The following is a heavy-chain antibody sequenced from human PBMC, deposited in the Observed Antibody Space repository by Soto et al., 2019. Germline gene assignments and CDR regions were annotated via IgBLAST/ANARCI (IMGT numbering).Heavy chain of an antibody. D-gene: IGHD3-22*01. CDR3: ARDGHDSSGYYFDY. V-gene: IGHV1-18*01. J-gene: IGHJ4*02. Sequence: ASVKVSCKASGYTFTSYGISWVRQAPGQGLEWMGWISAYNGNTNYAQKLQGRVTMTTDTSTRTAYMELRSLRSDDTAVYSCARDGHDSSGYYFDYWGQGTLVTVSS. CDR1: GYTFTSYG. CDR2: ISAYNGNT.